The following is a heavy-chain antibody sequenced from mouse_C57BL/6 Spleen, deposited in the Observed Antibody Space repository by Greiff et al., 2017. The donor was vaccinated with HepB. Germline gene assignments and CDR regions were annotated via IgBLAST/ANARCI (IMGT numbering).Heavy chain of an antibody. J-gene: IGHJ1*03. D-gene: IGHD3-2*02. CDR2: IHPNSGST. Sequence: QVQLQQPGAELVKPGASVKLSCKASGYTFTSYWMHWVKQRPGQGLEWIGMIHPNSGSTNYNEKFKSKATLTVDKTSSTAYMQLSSLTSEDSAVYYCGKLGVGSGDRYFDVWGTGTTVTVSS. CDR3: GKLGVGSGDRYFDV. V-gene: IGHV1-64*01. CDR1: GYTFTSYW.